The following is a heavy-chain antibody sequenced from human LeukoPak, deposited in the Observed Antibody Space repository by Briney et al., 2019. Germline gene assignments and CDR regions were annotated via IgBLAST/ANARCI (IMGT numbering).Heavy chain of an antibody. D-gene: IGHD6-13*01. CDR3: ARDRISVAGGYTNWFDP. Sequence: GGSLRLSCAASGFTFSSYSMNWVRQAPGKGLEWVSPISSSSSYIYYADSVKGRFTISRDNAKNSLYLQMNSLRAEDTAVYYCARDRISVAGGYTNWFDPWGQGTLVTVSS. V-gene: IGHV3-21*01. CDR2: ISSSSSYI. J-gene: IGHJ5*02. CDR1: GFTFSSYS.